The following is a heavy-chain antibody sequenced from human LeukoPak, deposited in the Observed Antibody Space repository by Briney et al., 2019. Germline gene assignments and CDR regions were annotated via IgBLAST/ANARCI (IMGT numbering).Heavy chain of an antibody. J-gene: IGHJ6*04. CDR1: GFTFSSYE. Sequence: GGSLRLSCAASGFTFSSYEMNWVRQAPGKELEWVSYISSSGSTIYYADSVKGRFTISRDNTKNSLYLQMNSLRAEDTAVYYCAELGITMIGGVWGKGTTVTISS. CDR3: AELGITMIGGV. CDR2: ISSSGSTI. D-gene: IGHD3-10*02. V-gene: IGHV3-48*03.